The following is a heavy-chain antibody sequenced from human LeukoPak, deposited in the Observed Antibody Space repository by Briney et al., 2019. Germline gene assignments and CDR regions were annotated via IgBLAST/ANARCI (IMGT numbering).Heavy chain of an antibody. D-gene: IGHD3-22*01. Sequence: GGSLRLSCAASGFSFSAYWMTWVRQAPGKGLEWVANINEGGNLKYYVDSVKGRFTISRDNAKNSLYLQMNSLRAEDTAVYYCAREGRGYRVAKFDYWGQGTLVTVSS. CDR3: AREGRGYRVAKFDY. J-gene: IGHJ4*02. CDR2: INEGGNLK. CDR1: GFSFSAYW. V-gene: IGHV3-7*01.